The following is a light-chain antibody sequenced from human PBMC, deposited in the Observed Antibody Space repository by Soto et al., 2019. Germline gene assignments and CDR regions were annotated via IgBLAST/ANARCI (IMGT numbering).Light chain of an antibody. J-gene: IGKJ4*01. CDR3: QQYNSYSIT. CDR1: QSISYW. CDR2: KAS. V-gene: IGKV1-5*03. Sequence: DIQMTQSPSTLSASVGDRVTITCRASQSISYWLAWYQQKPGKAPTVLIYKASTLESGVSSRFSGSGSGTKFTLTISSLQPDDFATYYCQQYNSYSITFGGGTKVEIK.